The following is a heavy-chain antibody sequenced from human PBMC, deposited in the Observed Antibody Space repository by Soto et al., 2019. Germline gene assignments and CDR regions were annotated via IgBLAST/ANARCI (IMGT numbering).Heavy chain of an antibody. CDR1: GASVSSGGYY. J-gene: IGHJ5*02. CDR2: IYYSGST. D-gene: IGHD6-6*01. V-gene: IGHV4-31*03. CDR3: ARDRHNNFFDP. Sequence: SGTLSLTCTVSGASVSSGGYYWTWIRQSPGKGLEWIGYIYYSGSTYYNPSLESRVAISLDTSRSQFSLTLHSVTAADTAIYYCARDRHNNFFDPWGQGTLVTVSS.